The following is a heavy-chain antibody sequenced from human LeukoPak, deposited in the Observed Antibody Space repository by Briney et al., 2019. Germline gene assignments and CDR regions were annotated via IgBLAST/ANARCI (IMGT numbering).Heavy chain of an antibody. Sequence: SSETLSLTCTVSGGSISSYYWSWIRQPAGKGLEWIGYIYYSGSTNYNPSLKSRVTISVDTSKNQFSLKLSSVTAADTAVYYCARDQPLYDFWSGYPSLYYMDVWGKGTTVTVSS. CDR1: GGSISSYY. CDR2: IYYSGST. CDR3: ARDQPLYDFWSGYPSLYYMDV. D-gene: IGHD3-3*01. V-gene: IGHV4-59*01. J-gene: IGHJ6*03.